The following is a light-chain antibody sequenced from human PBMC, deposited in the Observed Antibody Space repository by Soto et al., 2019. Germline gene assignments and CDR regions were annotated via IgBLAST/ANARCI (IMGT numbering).Light chain of an antibody. J-gene: IGKJ1*01. CDR1: QSVGIN. CDR2: GAS. CDR3: QQYGSSPRT. Sequence: IVMTHSSATLSVSPGEIATLACRASQSVGINLAWYQQKPGQAPRLLIYGASTRATGIPARFSGSGSGTDFTLTISRLEPEDFAVYYCQQYGSSPRTFGRGTKVDIK. V-gene: IGKV3D-15*01.